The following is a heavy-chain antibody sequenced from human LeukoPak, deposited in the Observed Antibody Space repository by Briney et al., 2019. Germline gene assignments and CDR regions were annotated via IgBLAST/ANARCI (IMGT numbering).Heavy chain of an antibody. CDR2: ISGSGGST. Sequence: GGSLRLSCAASGFTFSSYAMSWVRQAPGKGLEWVSAISGSGGSTYYADSVKGRFTISRDNSKNTLYLQMNSLRAEDTAVYYCAKSLCSSTSCYIDYWGQGTLVTVSS. D-gene: IGHD2-2*02. CDR1: GFTFSSYA. V-gene: IGHV3-23*01. CDR3: AKSLCSSTSCYIDY. J-gene: IGHJ4*02.